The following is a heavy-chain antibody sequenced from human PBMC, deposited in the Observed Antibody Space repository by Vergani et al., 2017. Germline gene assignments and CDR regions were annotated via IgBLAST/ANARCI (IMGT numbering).Heavy chain of an antibody. D-gene: IGHD3-10*01. CDR3: ARGVYMVRGGNWFDP. Sequence: QVQLQESGPGLVKPSETLSLTCTVSGGSISSYYWSWIRQPPGKGLEWIGYIYYSGSTNYNPSLKSRVTISVDKSKNQFSLKLSSVTAADTAVYYCARGVYMVRGGNWFDPWGQGTLVTVSS. CDR1: GGSISSYY. CDR2: IYYSGST. J-gene: IGHJ5*02. V-gene: IGHV4-59*01.